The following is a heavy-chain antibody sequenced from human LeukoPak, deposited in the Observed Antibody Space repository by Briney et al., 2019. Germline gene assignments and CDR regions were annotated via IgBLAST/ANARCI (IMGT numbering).Heavy chain of an antibody. CDR1: GGTFSSYA. D-gene: IGHD6-19*01. Sequence: SVKVSCKASGGTFSSYAISWVRQAPGQGLEWMGRIIPILGIANYAQKFQGRVTITADKSTSTAYMELSSLRSEDTAVYYCARVRYSSGWYDFDYWGQGTLVTVSS. CDR3: ARVRYSSGWYDFDY. J-gene: IGHJ4*02. V-gene: IGHV1-69*04. CDR2: IIPILGIA.